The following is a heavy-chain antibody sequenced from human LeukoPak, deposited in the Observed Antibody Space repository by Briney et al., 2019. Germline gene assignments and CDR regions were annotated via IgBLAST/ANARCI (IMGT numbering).Heavy chain of an antibody. CDR2: IGRNDDT. Sequence: GGSLRLSCAASGFTFGSYDMHWVRQAAGKGLEWVPGIGRNDDTYYSGSVRGRFTISRDDAKNSLYLQMHSLRAGDTAVYYCAREVMSTNFFDALDIWGQGTMVTVSS. CDR1: GFTFGSYD. J-gene: IGHJ3*02. D-gene: IGHD1-1*01. CDR3: AREVMSTNFFDALDI. V-gene: IGHV3-13*01.